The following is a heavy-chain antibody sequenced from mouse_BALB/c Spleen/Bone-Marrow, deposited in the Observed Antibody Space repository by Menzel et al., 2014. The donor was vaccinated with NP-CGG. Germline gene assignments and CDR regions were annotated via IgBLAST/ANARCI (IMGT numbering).Heavy chain of an antibody. J-gene: IGHJ2*01. Sequence: EVKLVESGGGLVQPGGSLKLSCAASGFTFSSYGMSWVRQTPDKRLELVATINSNGGSTYYPDSVKGRFTISRDNAKNTLYLQVSSPKSEDTAMYYCARDSNDYWGQGTTLTVSS. CDR2: INSNGGST. CDR3: ARDSNDY. V-gene: IGHV5-6-3*01. CDR1: GFTFSSYG.